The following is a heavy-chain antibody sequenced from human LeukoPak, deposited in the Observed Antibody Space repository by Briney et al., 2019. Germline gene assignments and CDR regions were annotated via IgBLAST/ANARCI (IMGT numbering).Heavy chain of an antibody. CDR3: ARESYSSGWYRGDRDIDY. D-gene: IGHD6-19*01. CDR1: GGSFSGYY. CDR2: INHSGST. J-gene: IGHJ4*02. V-gene: IGHV4-34*01. Sequence: SETLSLTCAVYGGSFSGYYWSWIRQPPGKGLEWIGEINHSGSTNYNPSLRSRVTISVDTSKNQFSLKLSSVTAADTAVYYCARESYSSGWYRGDRDIDYWGQGTLVTVSS.